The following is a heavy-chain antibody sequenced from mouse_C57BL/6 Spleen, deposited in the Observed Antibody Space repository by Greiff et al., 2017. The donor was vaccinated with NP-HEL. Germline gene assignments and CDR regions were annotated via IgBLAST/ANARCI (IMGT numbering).Heavy chain of an antibody. CDR1: GYTFTSYW. D-gene: IGHD1-1*01. J-gene: IGHJ4*01. V-gene: IGHV1-64*01. CDR3: ARGTVVARYYAMDY. Sequence: QVQLQQPGAELVKPGASVKLSCKASGYTFTSYWMHWVKQRPGQGLEWIGMIHPNSGSTNYNEKFKSKATLTVDKSSSTAYMQLSSLTSEDSAVYYCARGTVVARYYAMDYWGQGTSVTVSS. CDR2: IHPNSGST.